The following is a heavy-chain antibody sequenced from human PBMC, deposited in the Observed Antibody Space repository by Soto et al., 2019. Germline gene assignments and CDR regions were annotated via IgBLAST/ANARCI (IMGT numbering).Heavy chain of an antibody. CDR1: GGSISSSSYY. CDR3: ARQDATMGYYAFWSGFPVAH. D-gene: IGHD3-3*01. J-gene: IGHJ4*02. V-gene: IGHV4-39*01. Sequence: QMQLQESGPGLVKPSETLSLTCTVSGGSISSSSYYWGWIRQSPGKGLEWIGSIYYAGDTQYNPSLKSRATLSVDRSNNQCSLKVPSVTAADTAVYYCARQDATMGYYAFWSGFPVAHWGQGTLVTVSS. CDR2: IYYAGDT.